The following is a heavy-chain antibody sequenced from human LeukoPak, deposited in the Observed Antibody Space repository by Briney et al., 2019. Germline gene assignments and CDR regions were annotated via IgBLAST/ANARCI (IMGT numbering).Heavy chain of an antibody. CDR3: ARDRGAAAGLLDY. D-gene: IGHD6-13*01. V-gene: IGHV3-7*01. J-gene: IGHJ4*02. CDR1: GFTFSSYW. CDR2: IKQDGSEK. Sequence: GGSLRLSCAASGFTFSSYWMSWVRQAPGKGLEWVANIKQDGSEKYYVDSVKGRFTISRDNAKNSLYLQMNSLRAEDTAVYYCARDRGAAAGLLDYWGQGTLVTVSS.